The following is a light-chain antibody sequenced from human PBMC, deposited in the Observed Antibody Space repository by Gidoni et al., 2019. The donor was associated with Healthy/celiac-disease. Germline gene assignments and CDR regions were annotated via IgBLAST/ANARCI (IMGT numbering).Light chain of an antibody. CDR2: GAS. CDR1: QSVSSN. V-gene: IGKV3-15*01. Sequence: EIVMTQSPATLSVSPGERATLSCRASQSVSSNLAWYQQKPSQAPRLLIYGASTRATGIPARFSGSGSGTEFTLTISSLQSEDFAVYYCQQYNNWRYTFGQXTKLEIK. J-gene: IGKJ2*01. CDR3: QQYNNWRYT.